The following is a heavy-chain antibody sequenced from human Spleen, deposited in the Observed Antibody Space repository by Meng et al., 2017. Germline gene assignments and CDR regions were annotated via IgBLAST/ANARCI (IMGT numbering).Heavy chain of an antibody. CDR1: GGSISSGGYY. CDR2: IYYSGTT. Sequence: QVQLRGSGPGLVKPSQTLSLTCTVSGGSISSGGYYWNWIRHHPGKGLEWIGYIYYSGTTYYNPSLKSRVTMSVETSKNQFSLKLSSVTAADTAVYYCARDRGSYYGGWFDPWGQGTLVTVSS. J-gene: IGHJ5*02. D-gene: IGHD1-26*01. V-gene: IGHV4-31*03. CDR3: ARDRGSYYGGWFDP.